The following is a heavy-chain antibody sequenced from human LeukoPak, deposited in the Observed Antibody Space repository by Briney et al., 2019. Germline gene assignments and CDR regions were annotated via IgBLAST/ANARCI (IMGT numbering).Heavy chain of an antibody. CDR1: GFTFSSYA. CDR3: AKDWYSNYGPADY. V-gene: IGHV3-30-3*01. D-gene: IGHD4-11*01. CDR2: ISYDGSNK. Sequence: GRSLRLSCAASGFTFSSYAMHWVRQAPGKGLEWVAVISYDGSNKYYADSVGGRFTISRDNSKNTLFLQMNSLRDEDTAVYYCAKDWYSNYGPADYWGQGNLVTVSS. J-gene: IGHJ4*02.